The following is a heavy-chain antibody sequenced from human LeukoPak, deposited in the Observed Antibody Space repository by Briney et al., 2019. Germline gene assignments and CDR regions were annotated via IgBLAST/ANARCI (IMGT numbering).Heavy chain of an antibody. J-gene: IGHJ6*02. CDR3: ARDLAAAQYYYYGMDV. CDR1: GFTFSSYW. V-gene: IGHV3-7*01. CDR2: IKQDGSEK. Sequence: GGSLRLSCAASGFTFSSYWMSWVRQAPGKGLEWVANIKQDGSEKYYVDSVKGRFTISRDNAKNSLYLQMNSLRAEDTAVYYCARDLAAAQYYYYGMDVWGQGTTVTVSS. D-gene: IGHD6-25*01.